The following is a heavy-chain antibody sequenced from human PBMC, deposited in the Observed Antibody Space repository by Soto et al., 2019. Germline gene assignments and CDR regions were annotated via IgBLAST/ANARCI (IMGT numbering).Heavy chain of an antibody. J-gene: IGHJ4*02. CDR2: FDPEDGET. D-gene: IGHD6-13*01. Sequence: ASVKVSCMVSGYTLTELSMHWVRQAPGKGLEWMGGFDPEDGETIYAQKFQGRVTMTEDTSTDTAYMELSSLRSEDTAVYYCATVAYSRYYFDYWGQGTLVTVSS. V-gene: IGHV1-24*01. CDR1: GYTLTELS. CDR3: ATVAYSRYYFDY.